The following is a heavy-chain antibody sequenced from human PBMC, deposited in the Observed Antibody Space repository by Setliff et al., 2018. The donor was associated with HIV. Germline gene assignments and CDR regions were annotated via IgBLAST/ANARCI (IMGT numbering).Heavy chain of an antibody. Sequence: ASVKVSCKASGYSFTTYAQHWVRQAPGQGLEWVGWISAGGHQTKYSEKFQDRVTITTDTSASTAYLQLSALRSEDTAVFYCAIGGGDGHPTWVYWGLGTLVTVSS. CDR3: AIGGGDGHPTWVY. J-gene: IGHJ4*02. CDR1: GYSFTTYA. V-gene: IGHV1-3*01. D-gene: IGHD3-16*01. CDR2: ISAGGHQT.